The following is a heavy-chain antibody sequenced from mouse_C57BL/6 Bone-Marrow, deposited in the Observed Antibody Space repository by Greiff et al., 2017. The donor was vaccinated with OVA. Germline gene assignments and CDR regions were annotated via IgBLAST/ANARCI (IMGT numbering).Heavy chain of an antibody. CDR3: ARPPGTDAY. CDR1: GYTFTSSW. CDR2: IYPGSGST. Sequence: VQLQQSGAELVKPGASVRMSCKASGYTFTSSWITWVKQRPGQGLEWIGDIYPGSGSTNYNEKFKSKATLTVDTSSSTAYMQLSSLTSEDSAVYYCARPPGTDAYWGQGTLVTVSA. J-gene: IGHJ3*01. V-gene: IGHV1-55*01. D-gene: IGHD4-1*01.